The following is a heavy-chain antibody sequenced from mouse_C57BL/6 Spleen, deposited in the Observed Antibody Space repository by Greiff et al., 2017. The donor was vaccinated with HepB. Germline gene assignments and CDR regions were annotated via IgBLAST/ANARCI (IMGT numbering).Heavy chain of an antibody. CDR2: ISNGGGST. CDR3: ARQWAYDYDTSYAMDY. V-gene: IGHV5-12*01. D-gene: IGHD2-4*01. CDR1: GFTFSDYY. J-gene: IGHJ4*01. Sequence: EVQGVESGGGLVQPGGSLKLSCAASGFTFSDYYMYWVRQTPEKRLEWVAYISNGGGSTYYPDTVKGRFTISRDNAKNTLYLQMSRLKSEDTAMYYCARQWAYDYDTSYAMDYWGQGTSVTVSS.